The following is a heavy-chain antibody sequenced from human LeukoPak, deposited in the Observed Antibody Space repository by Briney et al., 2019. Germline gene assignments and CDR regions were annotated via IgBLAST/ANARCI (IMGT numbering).Heavy chain of an antibody. V-gene: IGHV4-59*01. D-gene: IGHD3-22*01. CDR3: TTVRYDSSSYCSYFDY. CDR1: GGSISSYY. Sequence: PPETLSLTRTVSGGSISSYYWRWLRPPPRKRLEWLGYIYYSGSTSYKPSLKSRVTISVDTSKNQYSLKLSSVTAADTAVYYGTTVRYDSSSYCSYFDYWGQGTLVTVSS. CDR2: IYYSGST. J-gene: IGHJ4*02.